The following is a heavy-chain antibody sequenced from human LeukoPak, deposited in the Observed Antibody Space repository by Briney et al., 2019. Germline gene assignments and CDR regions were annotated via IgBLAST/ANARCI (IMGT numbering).Heavy chain of an antibody. CDR2: ITSNGGST. V-gene: IGHV3-64D*06. CDR3: VKLPTVVTLGYYYYGMDV. D-gene: IGHD4-23*01. J-gene: IGHJ6*02. CDR1: GFTFSSYA. Sequence: GGSLRLSCSASGFTFSSYAMHWVRQAPGKGLEYVSAITSNGGSTYYADSVKGRFTISRDNSKNTLYLQMSSLRAEDTAVYYCVKLPTVVTLGYYYYGMDVWGQGTTVTVSS.